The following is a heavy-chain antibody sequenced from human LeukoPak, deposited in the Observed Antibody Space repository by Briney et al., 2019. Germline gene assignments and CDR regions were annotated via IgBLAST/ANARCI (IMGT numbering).Heavy chain of an antibody. J-gene: IGHJ5*02. D-gene: IGHD2-15*01. Sequence: ASVKVSCKASGYTFTGYYMHWLRQAPGQALEWMGWINPNSDGTNYAQKFQGRVTMTRDTSISTAYMELSRLRSDDTAVYYCARVVRAGYCSGGSCRKSKEGSNWFDPWGQGTLVTVSS. V-gene: IGHV1-2*02. CDR3: ARVVRAGYCSGGSCRKSKEGSNWFDP. CDR1: GYTFTGYY. CDR2: INPNSDGT.